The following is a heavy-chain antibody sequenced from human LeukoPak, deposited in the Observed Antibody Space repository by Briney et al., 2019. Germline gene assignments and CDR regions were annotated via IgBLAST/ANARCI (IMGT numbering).Heavy chain of an antibody. CDR1: GVSMSGFF. Sequence: KPSETLSLTCTVSGVSMSGFFWTWIRQPPGRELEWIGSIYYSGSSTKYNPSLKSRVTISVDTSKSQFSLNLNSATAADTAVYYCARTSRHFYGSGTNLTPWPAGMDVWGQGTTVTVSS. J-gene: IGHJ6*02. CDR2: IYYSGSST. V-gene: IGHV4-59*01. D-gene: IGHD3-10*01. CDR3: ARTSRHFYGSGTNLTPWPAGMDV.